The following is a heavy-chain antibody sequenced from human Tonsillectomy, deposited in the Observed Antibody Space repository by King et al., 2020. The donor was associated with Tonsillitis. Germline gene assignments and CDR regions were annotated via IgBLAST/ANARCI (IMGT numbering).Heavy chain of an antibody. CDR3: AKGPMDIVVVVAVNFDY. CDR1: GFTFSNYA. Sequence: VQLVESGGGLVQPGGSLRLSCAASGFTFSNYAMTWVRQAPGKGLEWVSAISGSGRSTYYADPVKGRFTISRDNSKNTLYLQMNSLRAEDTAVYYCAKGPMDIVVVVAVNFDYWGQGTLVTVSS. V-gene: IGHV3-23*04. CDR2: ISGSGRST. D-gene: IGHD2-15*01. J-gene: IGHJ4*02.